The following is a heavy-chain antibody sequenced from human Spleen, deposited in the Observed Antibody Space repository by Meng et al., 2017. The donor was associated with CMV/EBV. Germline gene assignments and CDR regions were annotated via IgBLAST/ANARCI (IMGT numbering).Heavy chain of an antibody. CDR2: ISYDGSKK. V-gene: IGHV3-30-3*01. J-gene: IGHJ2*01. D-gene: IGHD5-12*01. Sequence: FTFSSYAMHWVRQAPGKGLEWVSLISYDGSKKDYADSVRGRLSISRDISKNTLYLEMNSLRAEDTALYYCARDKVRYSFGYGFFDLWGRGTLVTVSS. CDR1: FTFSSYA. CDR3: ARDKVRYSFGYGFFDL.